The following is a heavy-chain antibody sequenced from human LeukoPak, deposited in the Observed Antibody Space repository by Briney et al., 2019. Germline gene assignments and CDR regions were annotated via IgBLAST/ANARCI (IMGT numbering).Heavy chain of an antibody. V-gene: IGHV1-8*01. CDR1: GYTFTSYD. Sequence: ASVKVSCKASGYTFTSYDINWVRQATGQGLEWMGWMNPISGNTGSAQKFQGRVSMTRNNPIGTAYMELSSLRSEDTAVYYCARGVKTHSSSWYALFGYYYYYMDVWGKGTTVTVSS. CDR3: ARGVKTHSSSWYALFGYYYYYMDV. J-gene: IGHJ6*03. CDR2: MNPISGNT. D-gene: IGHD6-13*01.